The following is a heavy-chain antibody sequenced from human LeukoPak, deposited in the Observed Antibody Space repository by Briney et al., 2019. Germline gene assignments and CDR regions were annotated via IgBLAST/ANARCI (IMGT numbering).Heavy chain of an antibody. CDR1: GFTFSSYA. Sequence: PGGSLRLSCAASGFTFSSYAMHWVRQAPGKGLEWVAVISYDGSNKYYADSVKGRFTISRDNSKNTLYLQMNSLRAEDTAVYYCARDHGSGWSSAFWYFDLWGRGTLVTVSS. CDR3: ARDHGSGWSSAFWYFDL. J-gene: IGHJ2*01. D-gene: IGHD6-19*01. CDR2: ISYDGSNK. V-gene: IGHV3-30-3*01.